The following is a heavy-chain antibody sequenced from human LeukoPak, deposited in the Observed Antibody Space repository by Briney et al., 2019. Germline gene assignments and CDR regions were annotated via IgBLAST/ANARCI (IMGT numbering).Heavy chain of an antibody. Sequence: GGSLRLSCAASGFTFSSYSMNWVRQAPGKGLEWVSPISSSSSYIYYADSVKGRFTISRDIAKNTLYLQMNSLRAEDQGVYYCAKDHYWRIDCWGRGTLVTV. CDR2: ISSSSSYI. CDR1: GFTFSSYS. J-gene: IGHJ4*02. CDR3: AKDHYWRIDC. V-gene: IGHV3-21*01. D-gene: IGHD3-3*01.